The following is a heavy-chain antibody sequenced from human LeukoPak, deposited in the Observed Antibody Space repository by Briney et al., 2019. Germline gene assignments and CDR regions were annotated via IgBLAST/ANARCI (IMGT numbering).Heavy chain of an antibody. CDR2: ITGSGGST. V-gene: IGHV3-23*01. Sequence: PGGSLRLSCAASGFTFSSYAMSWVRQAPGKGLEWVSAITGSGGSTYYADSVKGRFTISRDNSKNTLYLQMNSLRAEDTAVYYCARDPRDIVVVPAAPSLDYWGQGTLVTVSS. J-gene: IGHJ4*02. CDR1: GFTFSSYA. D-gene: IGHD2-2*01. CDR3: ARDPRDIVVVPAAPSLDY.